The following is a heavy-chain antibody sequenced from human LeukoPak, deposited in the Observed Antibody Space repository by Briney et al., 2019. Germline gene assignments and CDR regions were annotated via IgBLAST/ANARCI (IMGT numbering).Heavy chain of an antibody. CDR1: GYTLTELS. CDR2: FDPDDGET. CDR3: ATIYGGPFDY. Sequence: ASVKVSCKVSGYTLTELSMHWVRQAPGKGLEWMGSFDPDDGETIYAQKFQGRVTMTEDTSTDTAYMELSSLRSEDTAVYYCATIYGGPFDYWGQGTLVTVSP. J-gene: IGHJ4*02. V-gene: IGHV1-24*01. D-gene: IGHD4-23*01.